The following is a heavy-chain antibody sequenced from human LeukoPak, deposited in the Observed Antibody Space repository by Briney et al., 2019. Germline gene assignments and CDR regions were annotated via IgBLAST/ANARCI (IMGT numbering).Heavy chain of an antibody. Sequence: SASLSLTCAVYGGSFSGYYWRWIRQPPGKGLEWIGEINHSGSTNYNPSLKSRVTISVDTSKNQFSLKLSSVTAADTAVYYCARGEMYGDSFFDYWGQGTLVTVSS. D-gene: IGHD4-17*01. CDR2: INHSGST. CDR3: ARGEMYGDSFFDY. J-gene: IGHJ4*02. V-gene: IGHV4-34*01. CDR1: GGSFSGYY.